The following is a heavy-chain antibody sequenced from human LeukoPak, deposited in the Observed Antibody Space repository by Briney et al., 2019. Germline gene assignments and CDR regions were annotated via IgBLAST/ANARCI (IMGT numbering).Heavy chain of an antibody. D-gene: IGHD3-9*01. CDR3: ARGELRYFDWLPLTHFDY. J-gene: IGHJ4*02. Sequence: GGSLRLSCAASGFTFSSYAMHWVRQAPGKGLEWVAVISYDGSNKYYADSVKGRFTISRDNSKNTLYLQMNSLRAEDTAVYYCARGELRYFDWLPLTHFDYWGQGTLVTVSS. V-gene: IGHV3-30-3*01. CDR1: GFTFSSYA. CDR2: ISYDGSNK.